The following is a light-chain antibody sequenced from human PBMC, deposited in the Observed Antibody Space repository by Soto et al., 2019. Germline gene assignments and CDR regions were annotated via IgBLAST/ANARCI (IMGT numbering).Light chain of an antibody. CDR1: QGIAGS. CDR2: AES. J-gene: IGKJ4*01. V-gene: IGKV1-9*01. CDR3: QQVKSYPRT. Sequence: DIQLTQSPSFLSASVGDRVTITCRASQGIAGSLAWYQQKPGKPPKLLIYAESTLQSGVPSRFSGSGSGTRGTLTISSLQPEDFATYYFQQVKSYPRTFGGGTTVDIK.